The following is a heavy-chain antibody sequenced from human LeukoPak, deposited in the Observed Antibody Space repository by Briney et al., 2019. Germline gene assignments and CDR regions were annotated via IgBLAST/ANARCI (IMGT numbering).Heavy chain of an antibody. V-gene: IGHV4-59*01. CDR1: GGSISSYY. CDR3: ARVPAWTGKPSEIDY. Sequence: PSETLSLTCTVSGGSISSYYWSWIRQPPGKGLEWIGYIYYSGSTNYNPSLKSRVTISVDTSKNQFSLKLSSVTAADTAVYYCARVPAWTGKPSEIDYWRQGTLVTVSS. J-gene: IGHJ4*02. D-gene: IGHD3/OR15-3a*01. CDR2: IYYSGST.